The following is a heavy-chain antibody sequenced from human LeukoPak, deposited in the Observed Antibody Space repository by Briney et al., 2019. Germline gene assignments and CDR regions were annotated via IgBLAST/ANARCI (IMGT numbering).Heavy chain of an antibody. J-gene: IGHJ5*02. CDR2: INSDGSST. D-gene: IGHD3-22*01. Sequence: GGSLRLSCAASGFTFSSYWMHWVRQAPGKGLVWVSRINSDGSSTSYADSVKGRFTISRDNAKNTLYLQMNSLRAEDTAVYYCARGNYDGSGYYYAEDWFDPWGQGTLVTVSS. V-gene: IGHV3-74*01. CDR3: ARGNYDGSGYYYAEDWFDP. CDR1: GFTFSSYW.